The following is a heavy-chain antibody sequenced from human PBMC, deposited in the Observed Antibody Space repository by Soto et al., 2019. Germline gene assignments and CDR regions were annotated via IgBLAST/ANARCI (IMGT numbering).Heavy chain of an antibody. J-gene: IGHJ6*02. CDR3: ARDYGSGSYYIGDYGMDV. CDR2: IGTAGDT. D-gene: IGHD3-10*01. CDR1: GFTFSSYD. V-gene: IGHV3-13*04. Sequence: GGSLRLSCAASGFTFSSYDMHWVRQATGKGLEWVSAIGTAGDTYYPGSVKGRFTISRENAKNSLYLQMNSLRAGDTAVYYCARDYGSGSYYIGDYGMDVWGQGT.